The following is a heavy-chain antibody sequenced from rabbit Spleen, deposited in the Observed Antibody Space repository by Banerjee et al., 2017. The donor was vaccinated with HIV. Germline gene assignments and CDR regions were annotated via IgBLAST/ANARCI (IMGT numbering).Heavy chain of an antibody. CDR2: INSYTAKS. V-gene: IGHV1S40*01. CDR1: GFSFSGNSY. Sequence: QSLEESGGDLVKPGASLTLTCTASGFSFSGNSYMCWVRQAPGKGLEWIACINSYTAKSVYATWAKGPFTISKTSSTTVTLQMTSLTVADTATYFCARDTGTSFSSYGMDLWGPGTLVTVS. D-gene: IGHD7-1*01. CDR3: ARDTGTSFSSYGMDL. J-gene: IGHJ6*01.